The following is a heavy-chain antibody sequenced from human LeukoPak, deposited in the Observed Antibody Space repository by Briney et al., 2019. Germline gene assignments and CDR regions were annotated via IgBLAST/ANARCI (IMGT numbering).Heavy chain of an antibody. CDR1: GYTFTSYG. Sequence: GASVKVSCKASGYTFTSYGISWVRQAPGQGLEWMGWISAYNGNTNYAQKLQGRVTMTTDTSTSTAYMELRSLGSDDTAVYYCARVGQQLVRTIPYYYYGMDVWGQGTTVTVSS. CDR2: ISAYNGNT. V-gene: IGHV1-18*01. CDR3: ARVGQQLVRTIPYYYYGMDV. D-gene: IGHD6-13*01. J-gene: IGHJ6*02.